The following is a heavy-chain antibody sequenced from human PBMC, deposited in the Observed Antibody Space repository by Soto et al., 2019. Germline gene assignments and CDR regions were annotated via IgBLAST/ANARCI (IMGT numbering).Heavy chain of an antibody. J-gene: IGHJ4*02. CDR2: IYPGDSDT. V-gene: IGHV5-51*01. CDR3: ARLGIAARRPPDY. CDR1: GYSFTSYW. Sequence: VESLKISCNGSGYSFTSYWIGWVRQMPGKGLEWMGIIYPGDSDTRYSPSFQGQVTISADKSISTAYLQWSSLKASDTAMYYCARLGIAARRPPDYWGQGTLVTVSS. D-gene: IGHD6-6*01.